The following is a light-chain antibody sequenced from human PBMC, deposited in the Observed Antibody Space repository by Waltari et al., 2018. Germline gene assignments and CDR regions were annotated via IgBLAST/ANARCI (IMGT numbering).Light chain of an antibody. CDR1: QTVLYSSNNKNY. J-gene: IGKJ1*01. V-gene: IGKV4-1*01. CDR2: WAS. CDR3: QQYYAIPRT. Sequence: DIVMTQSPDSLTVSLGKRATIHCRSSQTVLYSSNNKNYLAWYQQRPGQPPKLLIYWASTRDSGVPDRFSGSGSGTDFTLTISSLLPEDVAVYYCQQYYAIPRTFGQGTKVEIK.